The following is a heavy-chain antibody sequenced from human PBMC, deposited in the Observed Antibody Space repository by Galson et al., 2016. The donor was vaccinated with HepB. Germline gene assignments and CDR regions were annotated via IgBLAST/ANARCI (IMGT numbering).Heavy chain of an antibody. V-gene: IGHV1-46*04. J-gene: IGHJ4*02. CDR1: GYTFTNYY. D-gene: IGHD2-21*01. Sequence: SVKVSCKASGYTFTNYYLHWVRQAPGQGPEWMGTFRPSSGGTTYAQKLQGRVTMTGDTSTNTVYMKLSSLRSEDTAVYYCAREQGETYFFDYWGQGTLVTVS. CDR2: FRPSSGGT. CDR3: AREQGETYFFDY.